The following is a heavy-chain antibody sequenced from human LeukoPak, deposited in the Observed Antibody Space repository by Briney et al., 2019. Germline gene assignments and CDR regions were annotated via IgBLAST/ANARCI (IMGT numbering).Heavy chain of an antibody. CDR3: ARGSFSRWTTQSYFDY. CDR2: MNPNSGNT. D-gene: IGHD2-15*01. Sequence: ASVKVSCKASGYTFTGYYMHWLRQATGHGLQWMGWMNPNSGNTGSAQSFQGRVTMTRNASMSSAYMELSSLRPEDTAVYYCARGSFSRWTTQSYFDYWGQGTLVTVSS. J-gene: IGHJ4*02. CDR1: GYTFTGYY. V-gene: IGHV1-8*02.